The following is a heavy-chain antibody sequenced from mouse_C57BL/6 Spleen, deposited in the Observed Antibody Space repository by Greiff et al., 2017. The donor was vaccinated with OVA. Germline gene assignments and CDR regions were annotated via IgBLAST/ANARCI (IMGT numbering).Heavy chain of an antibody. D-gene: IGHD4-1*01. CDR2: ISSGSSTI. CDR3: ARRELGRGAMDY. V-gene: IGHV5-17*01. Sequence: EVQLVESGGGLVKPGGSLKLSCAASGFTFSDYGMHWVRQAPEKGLEWVAYISSGSSTIYYADTVQGRFPISTDNAKNTLFLQMTSLRSEDTAMDYCARRELGRGAMDYWGQGTSVTVSS. J-gene: IGHJ4*01. CDR1: GFTFSDYG.